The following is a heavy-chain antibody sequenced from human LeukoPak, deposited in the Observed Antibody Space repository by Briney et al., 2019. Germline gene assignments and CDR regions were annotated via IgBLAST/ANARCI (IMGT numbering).Heavy chain of an antibody. D-gene: IGHD1-26*01. V-gene: IGHV4-39*01. J-gene: IGHJ3*02. Sequence: SETLSLTCTVSGGSISSSSYYWGWIRQPPGKGLEWIGSIYYSGSTYYNPSLKSRVTISVDTSKNQFSLKLSSVTAADTAVYYCARHPKDYSGSYYLGAFDIWGQGTMVTVSS. CDR1: GGSISSSSYY. CDR3: ARHPKDYSGSYYLGAFDI. CDR2: IYYSGST.